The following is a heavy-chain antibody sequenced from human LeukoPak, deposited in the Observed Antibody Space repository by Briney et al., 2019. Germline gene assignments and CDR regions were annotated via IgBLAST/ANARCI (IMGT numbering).Heavy chain of an antibody. Sequence: SETLSLTCTVSGGSISSYYWSWIRQPPGKGLEWIGYIYYSGSTNYNPSLTSRVTISVDTSKNQFSLKLSSVTAADTAVYYCARFGGSWYPFAFDIWGQGTMVTVSS. CDR3: ARFGGSWYPFAFDI. CDR1: GGSISSYY. V-gene: IGHV4-59*01. CDR2: IYYSGST. J-gene: IGHJ3*02. D-gene: IGHD6-13*01.